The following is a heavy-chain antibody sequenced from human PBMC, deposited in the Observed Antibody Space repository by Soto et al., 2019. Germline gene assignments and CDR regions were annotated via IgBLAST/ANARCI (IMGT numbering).Heavy chain of an antibody. D-gene: IGHD4-17*01. Sequence: SETLSLTCTVSGGSISSSSYYWGWIRQPPGKGLEWIGSIYYSGSTYYNPSLKSRVTISVDTSKNQFSLKLSSVTAADTAVYYCARRPGRGPTVGYFDYWGQGTLVTVSS. CDR2: IYYSGST. V-gene: IGHV4-39*01. CDR1: GGSISSSSYY. J-gene: IGHJ4*02. CDR3: ARRPGRGPTVGYFDY.